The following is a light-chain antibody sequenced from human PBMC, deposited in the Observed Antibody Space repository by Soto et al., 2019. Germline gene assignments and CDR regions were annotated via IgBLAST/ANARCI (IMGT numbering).Light chain of an antibody. J-gene: IGKJ4*01. CDR1: QNINTY. Sequence: DIQMTQSPSSLSASVGDRVTIGCRASQNINTYLAWFQQKPGKAPKSRIYAATNLQGGVPSRFSGTGSGKEFSRTISSRQPEDVATYYCQQYERYPPSFGGGTKLDI. CDR2: AAT. CDR3: QQYERYPPS. V-gene: IGKV1-16*01.